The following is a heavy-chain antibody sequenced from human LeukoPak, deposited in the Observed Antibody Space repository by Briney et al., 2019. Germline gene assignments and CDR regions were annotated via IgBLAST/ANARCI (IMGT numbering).Heavy chain of an antibody. CDR2: IYYSGST. V-gene: IGHV4-59*08. D-gene: IGHD5-24*01. Sequence: ASETLSLTCTVSGGSISYYYWSWIRQPPGKGLEWLGYIYYSGSTNYNPSLKSRVTISVDTSKNQFSLKLSSATAADTAVYYCARLGPVEMTTGRAFDIWGQGTLVSVSS. CDR3: ARLGPVEMTTGRAFDI. J-gene: IGHJ3*02. CDR1: GGSISYYY.